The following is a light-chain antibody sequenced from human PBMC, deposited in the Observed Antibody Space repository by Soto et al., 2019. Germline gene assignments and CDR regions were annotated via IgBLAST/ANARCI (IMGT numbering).Light chain of an antibody. V-gene: IGLV2-23*02. CDR3: SSYANSATYV. Sequence: QSALTQPASVSGSPGQSITLSCTGTTSDVGTYDLVSWYQQHPGKAPKLMIYEVHKGPSGMSGRFSGSKSGNTASLTISGLQAEDEADYYCSSYANSATYVFGTGTKLTVL. CDR1: TSDVGTYDL. J-gene: IGLJ1*01. CDR2: EVH.